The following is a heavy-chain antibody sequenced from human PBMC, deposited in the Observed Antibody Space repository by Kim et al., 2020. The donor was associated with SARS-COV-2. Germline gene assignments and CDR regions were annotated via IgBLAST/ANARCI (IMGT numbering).Heavy chain of an antibody. CDR1: GGSFSGYY. D-gene: IGHD4-17*01. V-gene: IGHV4-34*01. J-gene: IGHJ4*02. CDR2: INHSGST. Sequence: SETLSLTCAVYGGSFSGYYWSWIRQPPGKGLEWIGEINHSGSTNYNPSLKSRVTISVDTSKNQFSLKLSSVTAADTAVYYCSRGARLRGLDHWGQGTLVT. CDR3: SRGARLRGLDH.